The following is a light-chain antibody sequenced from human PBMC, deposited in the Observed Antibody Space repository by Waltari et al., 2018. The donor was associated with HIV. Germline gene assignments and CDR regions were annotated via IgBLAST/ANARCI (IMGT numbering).Light chain of an antibody. CDR2: AVT. V-gene: IGLV2-8*01. CDR3: NSYAGSDNVL. J-gene: IGLJ2*01. CDR1: SSDVGGYNL. Sequence: QSALTQPPSASGSPGQSVTISCTGSSSDVGGYNLVSWYQHHPGKAPKLIIYAVTKRPSGVPDRFFGSKAANTASLTVSGLQAEDEADYYCNSYAGSDNVLFGGGTKLTVL.